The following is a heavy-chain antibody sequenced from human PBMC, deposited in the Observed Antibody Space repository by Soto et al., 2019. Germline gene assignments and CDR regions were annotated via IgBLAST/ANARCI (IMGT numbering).Heavy chain of an antibody. Sequence: SETLSLTCTVSGGSISSYYWSWIRQPAGKGLEWIGRIYTSGSTNYNPSLKSRVTMSVDTSKNQFSLNLSSVTAAADTAVYYCASDRITLANDAFDIWGEGTMVTVSS. CDR2: IYTSGST. CDR3: ASDRITLANDAFDI. D-gene: IGHD3-10*01. J-gene: IGHJ3*02. V-gene: IGHV4-4*07. CDR1: GGSISSYY.